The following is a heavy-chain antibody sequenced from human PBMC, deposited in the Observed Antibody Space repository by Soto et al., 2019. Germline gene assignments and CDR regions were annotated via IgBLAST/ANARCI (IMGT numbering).Heavy chain of an antibody. J-gene: IGHJ4*02. V-gene: IGHV3-21*01. CDR1: GFTFSSYS. Sequence: EVQLVESGGGLVKPGGSLRLSCAASGFTFSSYSMNWVRQAPGKGLEWVSSISSSSSYIYYADSVKGRFTISRDNAKNSLYLQMNSLRAEDTAVYYCARDLPRNYYFDYWGQGTLVIVSS. CDR2: ISSSSSYI. CDR3: ARDLPRNYYFDY.